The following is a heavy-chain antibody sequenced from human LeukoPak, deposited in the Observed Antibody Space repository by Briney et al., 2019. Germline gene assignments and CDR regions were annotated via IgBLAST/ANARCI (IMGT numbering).Heavy chain of an antibody. CDR3: AREVRRGTYDY. V-gene: IGHV1-8*01. Sequence: ASVKVSCKASGYTFPSDSINWVRQATGQGLEWMGWMNPNTGGSGPAQKFQGRVTMTYNTPISTAYMELSSLTSDDTAVYYCAREVRRGTYDYWGQGTLVTVTP. CDR2: MNPNTGGS. CDR1: GYTFPSDS. J-gene: IGHJ4*02. D-gene: IGHD3-16*01.